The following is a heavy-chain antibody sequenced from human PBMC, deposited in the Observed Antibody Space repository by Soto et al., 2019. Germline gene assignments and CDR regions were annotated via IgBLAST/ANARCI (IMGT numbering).Heavy chain of an antibody. CDR3: VRLVGNSWLDY. Sequence: QIQLQQSGPGLVKPSQTLSLTCAISGDSVSSSSVTWNWIRQSPSRGLEWLGRTYYRSKWYNDYGESVKSRMTINPDTSKNQLSLQLNSVTPEDTAIYYCVRLVGNSWLDYWGQGTQVTVSS. CDR2: TYYRSKWYN. J-gene: IGHJ4*02. D-gene: IGHD6-13*01. CDR1: GDSVSSSSVT. V-gene: IGHV6-1*01.